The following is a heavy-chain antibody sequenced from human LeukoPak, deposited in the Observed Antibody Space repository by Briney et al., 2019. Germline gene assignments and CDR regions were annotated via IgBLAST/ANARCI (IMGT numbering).Heavy chain of an antibody. CDR1: GGSISSYY. D-gene: IGHD6-6*01. V-gene: IGHV4-4*09. Sequence: SETLSLTCTVSGGSISSYYWSWIRQPPGKGLEWIGYIYTSGSTNYNPSLKSRVTISVDTSKNQFSLKLSSVTAADTAVYYCAGEIIAARPRFDPWGQGTLVTVSS. CDR2: IYTSGST. CDR3: AGEIIAARPRFDP. J-gene: IGHJ5*02.